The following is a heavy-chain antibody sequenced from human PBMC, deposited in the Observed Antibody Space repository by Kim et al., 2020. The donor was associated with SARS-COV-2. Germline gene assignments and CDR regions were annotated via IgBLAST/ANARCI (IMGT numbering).Heavy chain of an antibody. D-gene: IGHD2-15*01. CDR1: GFTFSSYS. J-gene: IGHJ6*02. Sequence: GGSLRLSCAASGFTFSSYSMNWVRQAPGKGLEWVSSISSSSSYIYYADSVKGRFTISRDNAKNSLYLQMNSLRAEDTAVYYCASLFGCSGGSCYSRYYYYGMDVWGQGTTVTVSS. CDR2: ISSSSSYI. V-gene: IGHV3-21*01. CDR3: ASLFGCSGGSCYSRYYYYGMDV.